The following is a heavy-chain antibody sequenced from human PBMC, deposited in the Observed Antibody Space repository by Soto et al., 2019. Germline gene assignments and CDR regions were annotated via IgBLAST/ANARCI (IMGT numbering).Heavy chain of an antibody. Sequence: QVQLQGWGPDRVKLWETLPFTCTVLGGSMVGYTVAGTRKPPGKSLEWVGYVYYNGGSRYNPSLESRVTLSMDTSKSQFSLQLRSVTAADTAVYYCVRQGIGNLHGLVDVWGRGTTVTVSS. D-gene: IGHD3-10*01. J-gene: IGHJ6*02. CDR2: VYYNGGS. V-gene: IGHV4-59*08. CDR3: VRQGIGNLHGLVDV. CDR1: GGSMVGYT.